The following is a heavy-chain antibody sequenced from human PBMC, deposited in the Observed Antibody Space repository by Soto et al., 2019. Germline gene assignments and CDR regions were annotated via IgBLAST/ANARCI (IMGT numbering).Heavy chain of an antibody. Sequence: QVQLVQSGAEVKKPGASVKVSCKAPRYIFTAYFMHWVRQAHGQGLEWMGWINPNNGATNYGLSFQGRVNITRDTCITTANMELSRLRTADTAVYYCASHDPGARFDPWGQGTLVIVSS. J-gene: IGHJ5*02. V-gene: IGHV1-2*02. D-gene: IGHD1-1*01. CDR2: INPNNGAT. CDR1: RYIFTAYF. CDR3: ASHDPGARFDP.